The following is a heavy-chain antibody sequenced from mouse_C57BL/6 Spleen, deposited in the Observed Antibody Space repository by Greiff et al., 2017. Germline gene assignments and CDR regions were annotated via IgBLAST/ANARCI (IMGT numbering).Heavy chain of an antibody. J-gene: IGHJ2*01. CDR1: GFTFNTYA. Sequence: EVQVVESGGGLVQPKGSLKLSCAASGFTFNTYAMHWVRQAPGKGLEWVARIRSKSSNYATYYADSVKDRFTISRDDSQSMLYLQMNNLKTEDTAMYYGVRYGGNYDLYYFDYWGQGTTLTVSS. V-gene: IGHV10-3*01. D-gene: IGHD1-1*02. CDR3: VRYGGNYDLYYFDY. CDR2: IRSKSSNYAT.